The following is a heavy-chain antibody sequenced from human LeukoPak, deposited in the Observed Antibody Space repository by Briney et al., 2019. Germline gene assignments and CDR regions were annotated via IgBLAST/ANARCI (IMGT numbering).Heavy chain of an antibody. Sequence: ASVKVSCKASGYTFTGYYMHWVRRAPGQGLEWMGWINPNSGGTNYAQKFQGRVTMTRDTSISTAYMELSRLRSDDAAVYYCARVLRYFDRYFDPWGQGTLVTVSS. V-gene: IGHV1-2*02. D-gene: IGHD3-9*01. CDR1: GYTFTGYY. CDR2: INPNSGGT. CDR3: ARVLRYFDRYFDP. J-gene: IGHJ5*02.